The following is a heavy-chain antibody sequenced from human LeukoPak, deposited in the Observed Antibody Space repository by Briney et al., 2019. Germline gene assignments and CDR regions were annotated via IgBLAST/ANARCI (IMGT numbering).Heavy chain of an antibody. CDR1: GFTVSSNY. J-gene: IGHJ6*04. CDR2: IYSGGST. CDR3: ARDKAVAGSYYYGMDV. Sequence: GGSLRLSCAASGFTVSSNYMSWVRQAPGKGLEWVSVIYSGGSTYYADSVKGRFTISRENSKNTLYLQMNRLRAEDTAVYYCARDKAVAGSYYYGMDVWGEGTTVTVSS. D-gene: IGHD6-19*01. V-gene: IGHV3-66*01.